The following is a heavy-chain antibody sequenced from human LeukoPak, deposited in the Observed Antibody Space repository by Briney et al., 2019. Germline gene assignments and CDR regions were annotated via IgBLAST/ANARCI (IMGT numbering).Heavy chain of an antibody. J-gene: IGHJ4*02. CDR2: ISGSGGST. CDR3: ASAMVRGVTVPY. CDR1: GFTFSSYA. V-gene: IGHV3-23*01. D-gene: IGHD3-10*01. Sequence: GGSLRLSCAASGFTFSSYAMSWVRQAPGKGLEWVSAISGSGGSTYYADSVKGRFTISRDNSKNTLYLQMNSLRAEDTAVYYCASAMVRGVTVPYWGQGTLVTVSS.